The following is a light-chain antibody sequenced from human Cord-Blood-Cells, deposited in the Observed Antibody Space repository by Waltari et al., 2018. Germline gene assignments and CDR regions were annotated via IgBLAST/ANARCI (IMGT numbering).Light chain of an antibody. CDR2: AAS. Sequence: DIQMSQSPSSLSASVGDRANITCRASQSISSYLNWYQQKPGKAPKLLIYAASSLQSGVPSRFSCSGSGTDLTLTISILQAEDFATYYCQQSYSTPYTFGQGTKLEIK. CDR1: QSISSY. J-gene: IGKJ2*01. V-gene: IGKV1-39*01. CDR3: QQSYSTPYT.